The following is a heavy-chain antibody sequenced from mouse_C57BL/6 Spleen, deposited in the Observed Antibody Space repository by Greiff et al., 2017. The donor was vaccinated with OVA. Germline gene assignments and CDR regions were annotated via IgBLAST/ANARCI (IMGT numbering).Heavy chain of an antibody. V-gene: IGHV1-64*01. Sequence: QVQLQQPGAELVKPGASVKLSCKASGYTFTSYWMHWVKQRPGQGLEWIGMIHPNSGSTNYNEKFKSKATLTVDKSSSAAYLQLSSLTSEDSAVYYCARSNFITTVPTDYWGQGTTLTVSA. J-gene: IGHJ2*01. CDR2: IHPNSGST. D-gene: IGHD1-2*01. CDR3: ARSNFITTVPTDY. CDR1: GYTFTSYW.